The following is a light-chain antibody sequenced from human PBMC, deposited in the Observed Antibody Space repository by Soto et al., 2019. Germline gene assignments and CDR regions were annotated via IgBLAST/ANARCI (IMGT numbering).Light chain of an antibody. V-gene: IGKV1-39*01. J-gene: IGKJ4*01. CDR1: HNIDTY. Sequence: DIQMTQSPSSLSASVGDRVTITCRASHNIDTYLTWYQHRPGKAPKLLIYSASTLQTGVPPRVSGSGSGTNFSLTISSLQPEDFATYYCQQSFNTLTFGGGTMVDIK. CDR3: QQSFNTLT. CDR2: SAS.